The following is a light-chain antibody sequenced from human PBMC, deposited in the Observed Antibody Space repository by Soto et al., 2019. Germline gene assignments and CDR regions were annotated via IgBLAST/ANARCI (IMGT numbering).Light chain of an antibody. J-gene: IGLJ2*01. V-gene: IGLV2-14*03. CDR1: SSDVGGYNY. CDR2: DVS. Sequence: QSALTQPASVSGSPGQSITISCTGSSSDVGGYNYVSWYQHHPGKAPKLRIYDVSNRPSGVSNRFSGSKSGNTASLTISGLQAEDEADYYCSSYTSSSTLFGGGTKLTVL. CDR3: SSYTSSSTL.